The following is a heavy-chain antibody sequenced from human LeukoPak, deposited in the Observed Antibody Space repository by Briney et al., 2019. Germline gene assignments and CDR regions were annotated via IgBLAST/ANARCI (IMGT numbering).Heavy chain of an antibody. CDR2: INHSGST. Sequence: SETLSLTCAVYGGSFSGYYWSWIRQPPGKGLEWIGEINHSGSTNYNPSLKSRATISVDTSKNQFSLKLSSVTAADTAVYYCARAPRVYYYDSSGYGRGPFDYWGQGTLVTVSS. J-gene: IGHJ4*02. CDR1: GGSFSGYY. V-gene: IGHV4-34*01. D-gene: IGHD3-22*01. CDR3: ARAPRVYYYDSSGYGRGPFDY.